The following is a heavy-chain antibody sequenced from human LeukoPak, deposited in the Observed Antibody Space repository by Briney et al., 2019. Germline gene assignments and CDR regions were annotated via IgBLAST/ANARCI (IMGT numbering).Heavy chain of an antibody. CDR2: ISGSGGST. V-gene: IGHV3-23*01. CDR3: ARGVRRRPDAFDI. CDR1: GFTFSSYG. D-gene: IGHD6-25*01. Sequence: GGSLRLSCAASGFTFSSYGMSWVRQAPGKGLEWVSAISGSGGSTYYADSVKGRFTISRDNSKNTLYLQMNSLRAEDTAVYYCARGVRRRPDAFDIWGQGTMVTVSS. J-gene: IGHJ3*02.